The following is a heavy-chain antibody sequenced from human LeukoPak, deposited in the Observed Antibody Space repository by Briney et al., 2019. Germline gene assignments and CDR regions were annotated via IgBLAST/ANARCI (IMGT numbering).Heavy chain of an antibody. CDR1: GFTVTNNY. J-gene: IGHJ4*02. CDR3: ATLLTFTDF. D-gene: IGHD3-16*01. CDR2: IDGGTGT. Sequence: GGSLRLSCAASGFTVTNNYMTWVRLAPGKGLEWVSAIDGGTGTYYADSVKGRFSISRDNSKNTLYLQMNSLRAEDTAVYYCATLLTFTDFWGQGTRVTASS. V-gene: IGHV3-66*01.